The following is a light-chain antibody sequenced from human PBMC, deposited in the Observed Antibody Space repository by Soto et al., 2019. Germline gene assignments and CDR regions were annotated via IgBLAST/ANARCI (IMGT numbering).Light chain of an antibody. CDR1: SYNVGKNL. J-gene: IGLJ3*02. CDR2: KNN. Sequence: QSVLTQPPSASGTPGQRVTISCSGGSYNVGKNLVYWYQQRPGTAPKLIIFKNNQRPSGVPDRFSGSNSGSSASLAISGVRSEDEADYFCAAWDDSLSAWVFGGGTKLTVL. CDR3: AAWDDSLSAWV. V-gene: IGLV1-47*01.